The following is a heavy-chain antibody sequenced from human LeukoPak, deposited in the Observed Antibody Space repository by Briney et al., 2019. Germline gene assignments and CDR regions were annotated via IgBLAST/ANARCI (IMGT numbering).Heavy chain of an antibody. CDR2: IYYSGST. D-gene: IGHD6-13*01. CDR3: ATSSSWYGSNYDAFDI. V-gene: IGHV4-59*08. Sequence: SETLSLTCTVSGGSISSYYWSWIRQPPGKGLEWIGYIYYSGSTNYNPSLKSRVTISVDTSKNQFSLKLSSVTAADTAVYYCATSSSWYGSNYDAFDIWGQGTMVTVSS. CDR1: GGSISSYY. J-gene: IGHJ3*02.